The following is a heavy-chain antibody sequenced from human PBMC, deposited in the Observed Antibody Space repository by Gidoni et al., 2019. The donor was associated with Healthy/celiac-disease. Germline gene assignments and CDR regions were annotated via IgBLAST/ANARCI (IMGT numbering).Heavy chain of an antibody. CDR2: MNPNSGNT. CDR3: ARTDVVVPAASLGWFDP. J-gene: IGHJ5*02. Sequence: VQLVQSGAEGKKPGASVRVSFKASGYTLTSYDINWVRQATGQGLEWMGWMNPNSGNTGYAQKFQGRVTMTRNTSISTAYMELSSLRSEDTAVYYCARTDVVVPAASLGWFDPWGQGTLVTVSS. CDR1: GYTLTSYD. V-gene: IGHV1-8*01. D-gene: IGHD2-2*01.